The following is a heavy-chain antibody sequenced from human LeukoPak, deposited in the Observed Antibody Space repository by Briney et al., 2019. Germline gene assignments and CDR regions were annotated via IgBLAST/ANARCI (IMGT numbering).Heavy chain of an antibody. V-gene: IGHV3-49*04. CDR2: ITSKSQGGAT. Sequence: PGGSLRLSCATSGFSFPDHTINWVRQAPGKGLEWVGYITSKSQGGATQYAASVADRITISRDDSRDIAYLELNNLQAEDSGVYYRTRGRCSACLIDYWGQGVLVTVSS. J-gene: IGHJ4*02. CDR1: GFSFPDHT. CDR3: TRGRCSACLIDY. D-gene: IGHD2-15*01.